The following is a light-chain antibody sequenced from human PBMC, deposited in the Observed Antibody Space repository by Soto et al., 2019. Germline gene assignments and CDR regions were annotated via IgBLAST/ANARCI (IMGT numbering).Light chain of an antibody. V-gene: IGKV1-5*01. CDR2: DAS. Sequence: DIQMTQSPYTLSASVGDRVTITCRASQGISTWLAWYQQKPGTAPKLLIYDASSLESGLPSRFSGSGSGTEFTLTISSLQPDDYATYYCQQYSSYSRTFGQGTKVEIK. J-gene: IGKJ1*01. CDR3: QQYSSYSRT. CDR1: QGISTW.